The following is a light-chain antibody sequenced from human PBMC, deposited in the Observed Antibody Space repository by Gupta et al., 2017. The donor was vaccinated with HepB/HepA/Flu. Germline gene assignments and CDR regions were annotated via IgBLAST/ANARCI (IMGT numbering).Light chain of an antibody. V-gene: IGKV1D-8*01. Sequence: VIWMPPSPSLLSASTGDRVTLSCRVSQGISSYLAWYQQKPGKAPELLIYDASTMQSGVPSRFSGSGSGTDFTLTIRSLQSEDFATYYCQQYDSFPPTFGQGTKVEIK. CDR3: QQYDSFPPT. CDR1: QGISSY. CDR2: DAS. J-gene: IGKJ1*01.